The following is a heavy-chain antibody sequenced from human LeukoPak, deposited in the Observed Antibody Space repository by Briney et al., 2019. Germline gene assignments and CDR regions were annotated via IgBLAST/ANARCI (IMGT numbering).Heavy chain of an antibody. Sequence: SETLSLTCTVSGGSIGWDYWSWIRQSAGKGLEWIGLIYKSGSTNYNPSFRSRVTMSVDTSKNQFSLNVTSVTAADTAVYYCAREEYFQDSNGYSYYFHSWGQGSLVTVSS. CDR3: AREEYFQDSNGYSYYFHS. CDR1: GGSIGWDY. D-gene: IGHD3-22*01. CDR2: IYKSGST. J-gene: IGHJ4*02. V-gene: IGHV4-4*07.